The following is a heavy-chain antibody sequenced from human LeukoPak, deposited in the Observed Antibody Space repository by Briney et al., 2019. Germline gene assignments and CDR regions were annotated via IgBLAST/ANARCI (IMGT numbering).Heavy chain of an antibody. Sequence: ASVKVSCKVSGYTLTELSMHWVRQAPGKGLEWMGGFDPEDGETIYAQKFQGRVTMTRDTSTSTVYMELSSLRSEDTAVYYCARWGTRGYSYGYGMDVWGQGTTVTVSS. J-gene: IGHJ6*02. CDR1: GYTLTELS. CDR3: ARWGTRGYSYGYGMDV. D-gene: IGHD5-18*01. CDR2: FDPEDGET. V-gene: IGHV1-24*01.